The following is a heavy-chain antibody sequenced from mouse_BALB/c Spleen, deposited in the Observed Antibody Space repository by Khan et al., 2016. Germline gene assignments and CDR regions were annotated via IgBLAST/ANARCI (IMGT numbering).Heavy chain of an antibody. Sequence: EVKLLESGGGLVQPGGSLKLSCAASGFDFSRYWMSWVRQAPGKGLEWIGEINPDSSTINYTPSLKDKFIISRDNAKNTLYLQMSKVRSEDTALYYCARPGDYYGNYYAMDYWGQGTSVTVSS. D-gene: IGHD2-1*01. CDR1: GFDFSRYW. V-gene: IGHV4-1*02. CDR2: INPDSSTI. J-gene: IGHJ4*01. CDR3: ARPGDYYGNYYAMDY.